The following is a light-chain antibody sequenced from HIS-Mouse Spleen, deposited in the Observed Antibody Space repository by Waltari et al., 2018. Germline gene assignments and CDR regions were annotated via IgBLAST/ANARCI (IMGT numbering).Light chain of an antibody. V-gene: IGKV2-28*01. Sequence: DIVMTQSPLSLPVTPGEPASISCRSSQSLLHSNGYNYLDWYLQKPGQSPQLLIYLGSNRASGCPDRFSGSGSGTDCTLKISRVEAEDVGVYYCMQALQTPLTFGGGTK. CDR3: MQALQTPLT. CDR1: QSLLHSNGYNY. J-gene: IGKJ4*01. CDR2: LGS.